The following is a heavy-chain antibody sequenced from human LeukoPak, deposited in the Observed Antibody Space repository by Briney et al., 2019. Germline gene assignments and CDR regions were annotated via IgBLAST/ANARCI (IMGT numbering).Heavy chain of an antibody. CDR1: GFTFSDYA. J-gene: IGHJ4*02. D-gene: IGHD2-2*01. CDR2: VNRRAATT. V-gene: IGHV3-23*01. Sequence: GGSLRLSCAASGFASGFTFSDYAVSCVRQAPGKGPEWVASVNRRAATTYYAVFVRGRFTISRDNSKNTVYLKMISLGADDTAVYYCAKSPPIVVVPAASFEPDYWGQGTLVTVSS. CDR3: AKSPPIVVVPAASFEPDY.